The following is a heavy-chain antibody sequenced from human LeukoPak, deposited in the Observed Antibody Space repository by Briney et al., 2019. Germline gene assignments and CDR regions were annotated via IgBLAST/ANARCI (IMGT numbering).Heavy chain of an antibody. D-gene: IGHD3-10*01. V-gene: IGHV3-73*01. Sequence: GGSLKLSCAASGFTFSGSAMHWVRQASGKGLEWVGRIRSKANNYANAYAASGKGRLTISRDDSKNTAYLQMHSLKTEDTAVYYCTRYVSYYQTATKYYFDYWGQGTLVTVSS. J-gene: IGHJ4*02. CDR2: IRSKANNYAN. CDR3: TRYVSYYQTATKYYFDY. CDR1: GFTFSGSA.